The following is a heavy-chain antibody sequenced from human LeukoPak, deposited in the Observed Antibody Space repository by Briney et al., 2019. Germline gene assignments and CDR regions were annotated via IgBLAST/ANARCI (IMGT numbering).Heavy chain of an antibody. J-gene: IGHJ4*02. D-gene: IGHD2-2*01. V-gene: IGHV4-59*01. CDR3: ARGEYQLLPFDY. Sequence: SETLSLTCTVSGGSISTYYWNWIRQPPGKGLEWIGYIYYTGSTNYNPSLKSRVTISMDTSKNQFSLKLSSVTAADTAVYYCARGEYQLLPFDYWGQGTLVTVSS. CDR2: IYYTGST. CDR1: GGSISTYY.